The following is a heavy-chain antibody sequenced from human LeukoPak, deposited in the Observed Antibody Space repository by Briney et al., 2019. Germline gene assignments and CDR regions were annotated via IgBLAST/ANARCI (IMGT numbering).Heavy chain of an antibody. CDR1: GFTFDIYT. CDR3: VKSLSEGVGA. D-gene: IGHD2-8*01. V-gene: IGHV3-23*01. Sequence: GGSLRLSCEASGFTFDIYTMSWVRQAPGKGLEWVSAISGHGVSVYYADSVKGRFTISRDNSRNTLLLQMNSLRVDDTAICYCVKSLSEGVGAWGQGTLVAVSS. J-gene: IGHJ5*02. CDR2: ISGHGVSV.